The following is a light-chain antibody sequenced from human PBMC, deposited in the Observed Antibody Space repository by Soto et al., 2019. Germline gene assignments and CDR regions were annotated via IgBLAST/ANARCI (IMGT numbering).Light chain of an antibody. V-gene: IGLV2-14*01. J-gene: IGLJ2*01. CDR2: DVS. CDR1: SSDVGGYNY. CDR3: SSYTSSSTLNVV. Sequence: QSVLTQPASVSGSPGQSITISCTGTSSDVGGYNYVSWYQQHPGKAPKLMIYDVSNRPSGVSNRFSGSKSGNTASLTISGLQAEVEADYYCSSYTSSSTLNVVFGGWTKRTVL.